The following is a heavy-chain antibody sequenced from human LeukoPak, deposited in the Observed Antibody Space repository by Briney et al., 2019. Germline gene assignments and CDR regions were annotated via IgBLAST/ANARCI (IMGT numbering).Heavy chain of an antibody. D-gene: IGHD2-2*01. J-gene: IGHJ4*02. Sequence: PSETLSLTCAAYGGSFSGYCWSWIRQPPGKGLEWIREINHSGSTNYNPSLKSRVTISVDTSKNQFSLKLSSVTAADTAVYYCAGRYCSSTSCLYYFDYWGQGTLVTVSS. CDR2: INHSGST. CDR1: GGSFSGYC. CDR3: AGRYCSSTSCLYYFDY. V-gene: IGHV4-34*01.